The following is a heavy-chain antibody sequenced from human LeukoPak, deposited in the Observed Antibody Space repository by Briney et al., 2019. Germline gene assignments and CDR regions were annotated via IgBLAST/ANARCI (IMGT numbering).Heavy chain of an antibody. CDR1: GFIFSTYG. D-gene: IGHD5-18*01. CDR3: AKDRDTAMEIDY. CDR2: IWYDGSNK. J-gene: IGHJ4*02. Sequence: PGRSLRLSCAASGFIFSTYGMHWVRQAPGKGLEWVAVIWYDGSNKYYADSVKGRFTISGDNSKNTLYLQMNSLRAEDTAVYYCAKDRDTAMEIDYWGQGTLVTVSS. V-gene: IGHV3-33*06.